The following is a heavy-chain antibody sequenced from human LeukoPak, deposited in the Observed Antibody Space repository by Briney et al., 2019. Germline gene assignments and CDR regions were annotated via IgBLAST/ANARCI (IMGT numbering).Heavy chain of an antibody. CDR1: GFTVSSNY. D-gene: IGHD5-18*01. CDR3: ARDSHGDTAMAFTS. CDR2: ICSGGST. Sequence: GGSLRLSYAASGFTVSSNYMSWVRQAPGKGLEWVSVICSGGSTYYADSVKGRFTISRHNSKNTLYLQMNSLRAEDTAVYYCARDSHGDTAMAFTSWGQGTLVTVSS. J-gene: IGHJ4*02. V-gene: IGHV3-53*04.